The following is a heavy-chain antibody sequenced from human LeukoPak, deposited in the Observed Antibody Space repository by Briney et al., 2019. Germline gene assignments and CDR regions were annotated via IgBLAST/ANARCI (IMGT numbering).Heavy chain of an antibody. CDR3: ARLRQDYYGNWFDP. D-gene: IGHD3-10*01. V-gene: IGHV3-53*04. CDR1: VFTLSSNY. J-gene: IGHJ5*02. CDR2: IYCGGST. Sequence: GGSLRLSCAACVFTLSSNYMSWVREAPGKGLEGGSVIYCGGSTYYAASVKGRFTISRHNSKNTLYLQMNSLRAEDTAVYYCARLRQDYYGNWFDPWGQGTLVTVSS.